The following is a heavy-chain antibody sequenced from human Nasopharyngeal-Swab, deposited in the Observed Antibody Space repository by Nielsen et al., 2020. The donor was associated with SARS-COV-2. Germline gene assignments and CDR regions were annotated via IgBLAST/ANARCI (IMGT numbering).Heavy chain of an antibody. CDR1: GFTFSTYW. J-gene: IGHJ4*01. V-gene: IGHV3-7*01. D-gene: IGHD2-8*02. CDR3: AGGTGWVFNC. Sequence: GESLKISCAASGFTFSTYWMNWVRQAPGKGLEWVANIKQDGSDTRYVDSVKGRFTISRDNAKNSLYLQMNSLRAEDTAVYYCAGGTGWVFNCWGQGTLVTVSS. CDR2: IKQDGSDT.